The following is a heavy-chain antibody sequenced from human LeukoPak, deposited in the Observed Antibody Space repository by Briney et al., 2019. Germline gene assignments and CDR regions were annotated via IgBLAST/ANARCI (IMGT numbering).Heavy chain of an antibody. CDR1: GGSISIYY. J-gene: IGHJ4*02. Sequence: SETLSLTCTVSGGSISIYYWIWIRHPAGKGLEWIGRIYSTGGTNYNPSLKSRVTISVDNSKNQFSLKLSSVTAADTAVYYCARDRSGWYGQEYWGQGNLVTVSS. CDR3: ARDRSGWYGQEY. CDR2: IYSTGGT. D-gene: IGHD6-19*01. V-gene: IGHV4-4*07.